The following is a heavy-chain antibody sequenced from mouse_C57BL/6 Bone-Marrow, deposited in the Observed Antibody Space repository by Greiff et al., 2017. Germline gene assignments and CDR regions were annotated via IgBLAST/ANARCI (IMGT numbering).Heavy chain of an antibody. V-gene: IGHV5-17*01. CDR2: ISSGSSTI. Sequence: EVQRVESGGGLVKPGGSLKLSCAASGFTFSDFGMHWVRQAPEKGLEWVAYISSGSSTIYYADTVKGRFTISRDNAKNTLFLQMTSLRSEDTAMYYCARGPDYYGSSHGGYFDVWGTGTTVTVSS. CDR1: GFTFSDFG. D-gene: IGHD1-1*01. J-gene: IGHJ1*03. CDR3: ARGPDYYGSSHGGYFDV.